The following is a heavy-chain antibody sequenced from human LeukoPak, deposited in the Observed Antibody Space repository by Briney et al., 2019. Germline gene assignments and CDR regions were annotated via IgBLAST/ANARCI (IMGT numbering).Heavy chain of an antibody. Sequence: GGSLRLSCAASGFTFSSYGIYWVRQAPGKGLECVAVISYDGSNKYYADSVKGRFTSSRENSKNTLYLQMNSLRAEDTAVYYCAKDSGPTTFDYYYMDVWGKGTTVTVSS. J-gene: IGHJ6*03. V-gene: IGHV3-30*18. CDR3: AKDSGPTTFDYYYMDV. CDR1: GFTFSSYG. D-gene: IGHD1-1*01. CDR2: ISYDGSNK.